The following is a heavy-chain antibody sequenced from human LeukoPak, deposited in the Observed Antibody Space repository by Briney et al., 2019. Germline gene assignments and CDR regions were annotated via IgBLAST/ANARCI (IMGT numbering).Heavy chain of an antibody. J-gene: IGHJ4*02. Sequence: SETLSLTCTVSGGSIGSSSYYWSWIRQPPGKGPEWIGYIYYSGSTNYNPSLKSRVTISVDTSKNQFSPKLSSVTAADTAVYYCARGSSLTGYSLRDWGQGTLVTVSS. V-gene: IGHV4-61*01. CDR2: IYYSGST. CDR1: GGSIGSSSYY. D-gene: IGHD3-9*01. CDR3: ARGSSLTGYSLRD.